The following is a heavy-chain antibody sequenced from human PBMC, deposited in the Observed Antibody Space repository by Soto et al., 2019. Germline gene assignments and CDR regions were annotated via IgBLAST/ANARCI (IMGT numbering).Heavy chain of an antibody. CDR1: GYTFTGYY. CDR3: ARGRCSMWCRFDP. J-gene: IGHJ5*02. D-gene: IGHD2-21*01. Sequence: SVKVSCKASGYTFTGYYMHWVRQAPGQGLEWMGWINPNSGGTNYAQKFQGRVTMTRDTSISTAYMELSRLRSDETAVYYCARGRCSMWCRFDPWGQGTLGTVSS. CDR2: INPNSGGT. V-gene: IGHV1-2*02.